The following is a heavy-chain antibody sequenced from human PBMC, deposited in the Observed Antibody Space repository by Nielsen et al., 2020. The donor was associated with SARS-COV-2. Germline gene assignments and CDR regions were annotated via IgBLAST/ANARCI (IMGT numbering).Heavy chain of an antibody. V-gene: IGHV3-23*01. D-gene: IGHD2-2*01. J-gene: IGHJ4*02. CDR3: AKDRSPHFIVVVPQFGY. CDR1: GFIFSSYA. Sequence: GGSLRPSCAASGFIFSSYAMSGVRQAPGKGLEWVSTISGSGGGTYYAASVKGRFTISRDNSKNTLYLQMNSLRAEDTAVYYCAKDRSPHFIVVVPQFGYWGQGTLVTVSS. CDR2: ISGSGGGT.